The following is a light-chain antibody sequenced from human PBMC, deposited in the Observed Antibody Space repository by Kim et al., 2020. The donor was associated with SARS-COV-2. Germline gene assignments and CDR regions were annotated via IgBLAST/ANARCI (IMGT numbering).Light chain of an antibody. Sequence: LSPGESATLSCRASQSVSSYLAWYQQKPGQAPRLLMYDASKRATGIPARFSGSGSGTDFTLTISSLEPEDFAVYYCQQRSDWPTTFGQGTKVDIK. CDR2: DAS. CDR3: QQRSDWPTT. V-gene: IGKV3-11*01. CDR1: QSVSSY. J-gene: IGKJ1*01.